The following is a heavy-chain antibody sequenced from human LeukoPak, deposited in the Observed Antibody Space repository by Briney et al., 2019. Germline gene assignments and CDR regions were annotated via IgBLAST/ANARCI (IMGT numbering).Heavy chain of an antibody. D-gene: IGHD1-26*01. Sequence: PVKVSCKASGGTFSSYAISWVRQAPGQGLEWMGGIIPIFGTPNYAQNFQGRVTITADESASTAYMELTSLRSEDTAVYYCAKEGVLGATMTNNWFDPWGQGTLVTVSS. V-gene: IGHV1-69*13. CDR3: AKEGVLGATMTNNWFDP. J-gene: IGHJ5*02. CDR2: IIPIFGTP. CDR1: GGTFSSYA.